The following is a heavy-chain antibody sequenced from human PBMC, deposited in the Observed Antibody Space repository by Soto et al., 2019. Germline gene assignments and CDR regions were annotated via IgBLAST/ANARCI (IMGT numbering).Heavy chain of an antibody. V-gene: IGHV4-59*05. CDR3: ARRLYYDSSGFEGGGMDV. CDR2: IYYSGST. CDR1: GGSISSYY. D-gene: IGHD3-22*01. Sequence: SETLSLTCTVSGGSISSYYWSWIRQPPGKGLEWIGSIYYSGSTYYNPSLKSRVTISVDTSKNQFSLKLSSVTAADTAVYYCARRLYYDSSGFEGGGMDVWGQGTTVTSP. J-gene: IGHJ6*02.